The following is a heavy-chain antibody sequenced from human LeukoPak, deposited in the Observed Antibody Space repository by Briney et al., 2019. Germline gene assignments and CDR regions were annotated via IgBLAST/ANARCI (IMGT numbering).Heavy chain of an antibody. CDR1: GFTFSDYY. V-gene: IGHV3-11*05. CDR2: ISSSSSYT. CDR3: ARGPYYYDSSGYYTDYYGMDV. D-gene: IGHD3-22*01. J-gene: IGHJ6*02. Sequence: GGSLRLSCAASGFTFSDYYMSWIRQAPGKGLEWVSYISSSSSYTNYADSVKGRFTISRDNAKDSLYLQMNSLRAEDTAVYYCARGPYYYDSSGYYTDYYGMDVRGQGTTVTVSS.